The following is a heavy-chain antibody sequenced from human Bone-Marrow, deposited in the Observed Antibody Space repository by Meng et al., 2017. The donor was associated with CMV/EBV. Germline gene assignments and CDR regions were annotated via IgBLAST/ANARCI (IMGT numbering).Heavy chain of an antibody. CDR2: ISSSGSTI. D-gene: IGHD2-2*01. V-gene: IGHV3-48*03. Sequence: GESLKISCAASGFTFSSYEMNWVRQAPGKGLEWVSYISSSGSTIYYADSVKGRFTISRDNAKNSLYLQMNSLRAEDTAVYYCAREKSCRSTSCYRYYGMDVWGQGTTVTVPS. J-gene: IGHJ6*02. CDR3: AREKSCRSTSCYRYYGMDV. CDR1: GFTFSSYE.